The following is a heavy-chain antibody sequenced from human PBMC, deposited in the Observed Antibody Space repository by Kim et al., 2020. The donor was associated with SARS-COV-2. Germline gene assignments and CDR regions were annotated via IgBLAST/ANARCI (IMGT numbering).Heavy chain of an antibody. D-gene: IGHD3-10*01. Sequence: GGSLTLSCAASGFTFSSYSMNWVRQAPGKGLEWVSSISSSSSYIYYADSVKGRFTISRDNSKNSLYLQMNSLRAEDTAVYYCASFYGSGSYYAHPYYYGMDVSGQGNTVTVSS. CDR1: GFTFSSYS. J-gene: IGHJ6*02. V-gene: IGHV3-21*01. CDR2: ISSSSSYI. CDR3: ASFYGSGSYYAHPYYYGMDV.